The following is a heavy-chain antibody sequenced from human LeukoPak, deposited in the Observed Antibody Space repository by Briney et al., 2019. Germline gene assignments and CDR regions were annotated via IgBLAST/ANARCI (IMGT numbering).Heavy chain of an antibody. V-gene: IGHV3-48*01. CDR3: ARQLQWGFDY. J-gene: IGHJ4*02. CDR1: GFTFSSYS. Sequence: GGSLRLSCAASGFTFSSYSMNWVRQAPGKGLEWVSYISSSSSSTIYYADSVKGRFTISRDNAKNSLYLQMNSLRAEDTAVYYCARQLQWGFDYWGQGTLVTVSS. CDR2: ISSSSSSTI. D-gene: IGHD4-11*01.